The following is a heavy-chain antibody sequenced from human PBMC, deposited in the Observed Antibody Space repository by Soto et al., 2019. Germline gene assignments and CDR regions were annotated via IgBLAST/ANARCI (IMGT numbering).Heavy chain of an antibody. Sequence: SETLSLTCSVSGYSIDRGYYWGLIRQAPERGLEWIGSISHRGATSYTPSLKSRAIISLDTSNNRFTLRLTSVTVADTATYYCVRYEYGSSGHGDEHCGQGSLVTVSS. J-gene: IGHJ4*02. CDR1: GYSIDRGYY. CDR2: ISHRGAT. CDR3: VRYEYGSSGHGDEH. D-gene: IGHD3-22*01. V-gene: IGHV4-38-2*02.